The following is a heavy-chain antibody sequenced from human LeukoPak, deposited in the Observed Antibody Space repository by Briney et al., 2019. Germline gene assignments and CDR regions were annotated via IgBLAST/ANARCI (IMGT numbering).Heavy chain of an antibody. CDR1: GYTLTGYY. Sequence: GASVKVSCKASGYTLTGYYMHWVRQAPGQGLEWMGWINPNSGGTNYAQKFQGRVTMTRDTSISTAYMELSRLRSDDTAVYYCARVVFGVVIIRPDAFDIWGQGTMVTVSS. D-gene: IGHD3-3*01. V-gene: IGHV1-2*02. CDR3: ARVVFGVVIIRPDAFDI. CDR2: INPNSGGT. J-gene: IGHJ3*02.